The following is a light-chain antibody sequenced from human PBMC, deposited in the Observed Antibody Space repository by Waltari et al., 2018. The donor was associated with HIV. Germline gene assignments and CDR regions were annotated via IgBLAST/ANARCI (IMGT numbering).Light chain of an antibody. CDR3: CSYAGSSTFVV. CDR2: EGS. V-gene: IGLV2-23*03. Sequence: QSALIQSASVSGSPGQSITISCTGTSRDVGSYNLFSWYQQHPGKAPKLMIYEGSKRPSGVSNRFSGSKSGNTASLTISGLQAEDEADYYCCSYAGSSTFVVFGGGTKLTVL. J-gene: IGLJ2*01. CDR1: SRDVGSYNL.